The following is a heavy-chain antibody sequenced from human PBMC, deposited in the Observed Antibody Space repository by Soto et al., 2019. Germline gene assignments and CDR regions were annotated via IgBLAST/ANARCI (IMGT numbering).Heavy chain of an antibody. V-gene: IGHV4-34*01. J-gene: IGHJ4*02. D-gene: IGHD2-8*02. CDR2: INHSGST. CDR3: ARDKITGLFDY. CDR1: GGPLTTYF. Sequence: PSETLSLTCNVSGGPLTTYFWSWIRQPPGKGLEWIGEINHSGSTNYNPSLKSRVTISVDTSKNQFSLKLTSVTAADTAVYYCARDKITGLFDYWGQGTLVTVSS.